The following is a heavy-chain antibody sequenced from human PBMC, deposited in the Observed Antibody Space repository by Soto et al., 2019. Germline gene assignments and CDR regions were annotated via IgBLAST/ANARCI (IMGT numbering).Heavy chain of an antibody. CDR1: GGSISGSPYH. D-gene: IGHD6-19*01. CDR3: AIIPPIEVAGPDY. Sequence: SETLSLTCTVSGGSISGSPYHWGWIRQPPGKGLQWIGSIGDDGRDYYNPSLTGRATLFVDTSKNHFSLDLNSVTAADTAVYYCAIIPPIEVAGPDYWGQGTLVTVSS. V-gene: IGHV4-39*02. CDR2: IGDDGRD. J-gene: IGHJ4*02.